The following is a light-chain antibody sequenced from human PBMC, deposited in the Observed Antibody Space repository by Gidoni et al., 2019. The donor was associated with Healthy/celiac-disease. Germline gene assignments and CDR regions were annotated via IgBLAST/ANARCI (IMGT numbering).Light chain of an antibody. Sequence: AIRITQSPSSFSASTGDRVTITCRASQGISSYLAWYQQKPGKAPKLLIYAASTLQSGVPSRFSGSGSGTDFTLTISCLQSEDFATYYCQQYYSYPRTFGHXTKVEIK. J-gene: IGKJ1*01. CDR2: AAS. CDR3: QQYYSYPRT. V-gene: IGKV1-8*01. CDR1: QGISSY.